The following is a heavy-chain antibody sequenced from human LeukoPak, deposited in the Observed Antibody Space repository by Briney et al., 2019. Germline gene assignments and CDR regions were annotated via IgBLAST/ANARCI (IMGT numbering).Heavy chain of an antibody. CDR3: ARDLAGYCSGGSCYAFDY. Sequence: GGSLRLSCAASGFTFDDYAMSWVRQAPGKGLEWVSAISGSDGSTNYADSVKGRFTISRDNAKNSLYLQMNSLRAEDTAVYYCARDLAGYCSGGSCYAFDYWGQGTLVTVSS. CDR2: ISGSDGST. D-gene: IGHD2-15*01. J-gene: IGHJ4*02. CDR1: GFTFDDYA. V-gene: IGHV3-23*01.